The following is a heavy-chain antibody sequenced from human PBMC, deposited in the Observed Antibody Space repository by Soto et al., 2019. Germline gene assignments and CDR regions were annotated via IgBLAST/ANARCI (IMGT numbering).Heavy chain of an antibody. Sequence: GASVKVSCKASGYTFTSYDINWVRQATGQELEWMGWMNPNSGNTGYAQKFQGRVTMARNTSISTAYMELSSLRSEDTAVYYCARGSFYCSGGSCYGWFDPWGQGTLVTVSS. D-gene: IGHD2-15*01. V-gene: IGHV1-8*01. CDR1: GYTFTSYD. CDR3: ARGSFYCSGGSCYGWFDP. CDR2: MNPNSGNT. J-gene: IGHJ5*02.